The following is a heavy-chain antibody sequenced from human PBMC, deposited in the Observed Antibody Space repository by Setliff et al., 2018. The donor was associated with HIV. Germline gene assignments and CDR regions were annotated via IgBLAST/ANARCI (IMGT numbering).Heavy chain of an antibody. CDR3: ARTVKTTLGDLLSPYYYYMDR. D-gene: IGHD3-16*01. V-gene: IGHV1-18*01. Sequence: GASVKVSCKAYGYTFINYGITWVRQAPGQGLEWMGWMSTYSGNTDYAQNVQGRFTMTSDTSTTTAYMELRNLRSNDSAVYYCARTVKTTLGDLLSPYYYYMDRWGKGTTVTVS. CDR1: GYTFINYG. CDR2: MSTYSGNT. J-gene: IGHJ6*03.